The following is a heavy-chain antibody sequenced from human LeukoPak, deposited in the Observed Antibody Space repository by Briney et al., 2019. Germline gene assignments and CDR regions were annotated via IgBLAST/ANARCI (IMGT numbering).Heavy chain of an antibody. CDR3: AKDPFPPIRYFDWLSPSGAWFDP. J-gene: IGHJ5*02. D-gene: IGHD3-9*01. CDR2: ISGSGGST. CDR1: GFTFSSYA. V-gene: IGHV3-23*01. Sequence: GGSLRLSCAASGFTFSSYAMSWVRQAPGKGLEWVSAISGSGGSTYYADSVKGRFTISRDNSKNTLYLQMNSLRAKDTAVYYCAKDPFPPIRYFDWLSPSGAWFDPWGQGTLVTVSS.